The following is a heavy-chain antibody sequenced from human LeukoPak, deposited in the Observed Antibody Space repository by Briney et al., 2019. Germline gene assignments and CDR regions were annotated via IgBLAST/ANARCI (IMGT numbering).Heavy chain of an antibody. V-gene: IGHV3-20*04. CDR1: GFTFDDYG. D-gene: IGHD3-10*01. Sequence: GGSLRLSCAASGFTFDDYGMSWVRQAPGKGLEWVSGNNWNGGSTGYADSVKGRFTISRDNAKNSLYLQMNSLRAEDTALYYCARDNYGSGSYYRISYYYYYYMDVWGKGTTVTVSS. CDR3: ARDNYGSGSYYRISYYYYYYMDV. J-gene: IGHJ6*03. CDR2: NNWNGGST.